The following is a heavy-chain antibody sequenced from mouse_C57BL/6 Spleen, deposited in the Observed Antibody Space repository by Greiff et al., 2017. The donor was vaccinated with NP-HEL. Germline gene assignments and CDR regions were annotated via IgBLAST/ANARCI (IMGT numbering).Heavy chain of an antibody. CDR3: AMADYYGSSYRAY. J-gene: IGHJ3*01. CDR1: GYTFTDYN. D-gene: IGHD1-1*01. V-gene: IGHV1-18*01. CDR2: INPNNGGT. Sequence: EVQLQQSGPELVKPGASVKIPCKASGYTFTDYNMDWVKQSHGKSLEWIGDINPNNGGTIYNQKFKGKATLTVDKSSSTAYMELRSLTSEDTAVYYCAMADYYGSSYRAYWGQGTLVTVSA.